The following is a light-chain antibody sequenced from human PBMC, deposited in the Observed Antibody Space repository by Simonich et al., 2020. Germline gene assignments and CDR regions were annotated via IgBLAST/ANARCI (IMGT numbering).Light chain of an antibody. V-gene: IGLV2-14*01. CDR1: SSDVGGYNY. Sequence: QSALTQPASVSGSPGQSITISCTGTSSDVGGYNYVPWYQQHPGKAPKLMLYDVSIRPSGVSNRFSGSKSGNTASLTISGLQAEDEADYYCSSYTSSSTLVLGGGTKLTVL. CDR2: DVS. J-gene: IGLJ3*02. CDR3: SSYTSSSTLV.